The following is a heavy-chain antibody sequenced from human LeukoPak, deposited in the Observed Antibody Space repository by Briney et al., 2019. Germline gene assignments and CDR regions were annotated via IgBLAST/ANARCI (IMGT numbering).Heavy chain of an antibody. D-gene: IGHD1-26*01. Sequence: GASVKVSCKASGYGLTGYYMHWVRQAPGQGLEWMGWISPNRDATNYAQRFQGRVTMTRDPSISTAYMELSRLASDDTAVYYCARDSGRYSFDYWGQGTLVTVSS. J-gene: IGHJ4*02. V-gene: IGHV1-2*02. CDR2: ISPNRDAT. CDR1: GYGLTGYY. CDR3: ARDSGRYSFDY.